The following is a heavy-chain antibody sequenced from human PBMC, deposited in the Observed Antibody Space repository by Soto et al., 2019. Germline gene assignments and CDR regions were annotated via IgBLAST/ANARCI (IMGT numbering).Heavy chain of an antibody. Sequence: SVKVSCKASGWTFSSYAISWVRQAPGQGREWMGGIIPIFGTANYAQKFQGRVTITADESTSTAYMELSSLRSEDTAVYYCADMTTTDSYGMDVWGQGTTVTVSS. V-gene: IGHV1-69*13. CDR2: IIPIFGTA. J-gene: IGHJ6*02. D-gene: IGHD1-26*01. CDR3: ADMTTTDSYGMDV. CDR1: GWTFSSYA.